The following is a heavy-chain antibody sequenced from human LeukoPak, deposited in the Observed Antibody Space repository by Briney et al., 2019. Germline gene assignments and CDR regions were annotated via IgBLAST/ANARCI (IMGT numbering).Heavy chain of an antibody. D-gene: IGHD3-22*01. CDR2: ISYDGTKK. J-gene: IGHJ4*02. V-gene: IGHV3-30-3*01. CDR1: GFSLEIYA. Sequence: GRSLILSCAASGFSLEIYAIHWVRQAPGKGLEWVAVISYDGTKKYYADSVKGRFPISRDNSESTVYLQMNTLRVEDTAVYYCARGTDSSAYFGRFLFDYWGQGTLVTVSS. CDR3: ARGTDSSAYFGRFLFDY.